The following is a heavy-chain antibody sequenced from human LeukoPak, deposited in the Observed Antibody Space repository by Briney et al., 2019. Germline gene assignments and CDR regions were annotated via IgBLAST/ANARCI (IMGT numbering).Heavy chain of an antibody. Sequence: GGSLRLSCAASGFTFSSYWMHWVRQAPGKGLVWVSRINSDGSSTSYADSVKGRFTISRDNAKNTVYLQMNSLRAEDTAVYYCARPYNVYCYYGMDVWGQGTTVTVSS. CDR3: ARPYNVYCYYGMDV. CDR2: INSDGSST. J-gene: IGHJ6*02. V-gene: IGHV3-74*01. CDR1: GFTFSSYW. D-gene: IGHD5-24*01.